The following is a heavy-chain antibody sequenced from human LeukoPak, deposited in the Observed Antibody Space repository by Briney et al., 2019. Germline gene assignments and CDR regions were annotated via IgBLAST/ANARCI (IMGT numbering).Heavy chain of an antibody. J-gene: IGHJ3*02. CDR3: AADYRGDLYYDSSGYGAFDI. Sequence: PGGSLRLSCAASGFTFSSHGMSWVRQAPGKGLGWVSTISGSGDNTYYADSVKGRFTISRDNSKNTLYLQMNSLRAEDTAVYYCAADYRGDLYYDSSGYGAFDIWGQGTMVTVSS. CDR1: GFTFSSHG. D-gene: IGHD3-22*01. CDR2: ISGSGDNT. V-gene: IGHV3-23*01.